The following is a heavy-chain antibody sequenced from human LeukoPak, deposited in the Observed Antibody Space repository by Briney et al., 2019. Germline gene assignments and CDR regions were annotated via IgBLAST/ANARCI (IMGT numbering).Heavy chain of an antibody. J-gene: IGHJ5*02. CDR2: ISYDGSNK. D-gene: IGHD3-3*01. CDR3: ARTQVRYYDFWSGYLDWFDP. Sequence: PGRSLRLSCAASGFTFSSYAMHWVRPAPGKGLEWVAVISYDGSNKYYADSVKGRFTISRDNSKNTLYLQMNSLRAEDTAVYYCARTQVRYYDFWSGYLDWFDPWGQGTLVTVSS. CDR1: GFTFSSYA. V-gene: IGHV3-30-3*01.